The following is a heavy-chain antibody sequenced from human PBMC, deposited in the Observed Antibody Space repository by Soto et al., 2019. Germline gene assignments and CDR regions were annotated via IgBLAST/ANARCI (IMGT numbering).Heavy chain of an antibody. Sequence: VGSLRLSCAVSGFTFSKAWMSWVRLAPGKGLEWVGRIKNKTDGGTTDYPAPVKGRFTISRDDSRNTLYLQMNSLKTEDTAVYYCTTDPYYDFWSGYYFDYWGQGTLVTVSS. CDR2: IKNKTDGGTT. V-gene: IGHV3-15*01. CDR1: GFTFSKAW. CDR3: TTDPYYDFWSGYYFDY. D-gene: IGHD3-3*01. J-gene: IGHJ4*02.